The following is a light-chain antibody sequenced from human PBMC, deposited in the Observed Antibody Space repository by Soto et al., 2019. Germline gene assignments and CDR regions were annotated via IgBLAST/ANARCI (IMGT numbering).Light chain of an antibody. V-gene: IGKV3D-15*01. CDR2: GAS. Sequence: IDMTHSPASLSASPGEIATLSCRASQSVSSNLTWYQQKPGQAPRLLIHGASTRATGIPARFSGSGSGTDFTLTISSLQSEDFAIYYCQQYNNGPRTFGEGTKVDIK. CDR1: QSVSSN. CDR3: QQYNNGPRT. J-gene: IGKJ4*02.